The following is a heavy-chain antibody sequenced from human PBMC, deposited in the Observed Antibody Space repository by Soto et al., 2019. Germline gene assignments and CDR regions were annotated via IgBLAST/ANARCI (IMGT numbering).Heavy chain of an antibody. V-gene: IGHV1-18*01. CDR1: GYTFTSNG. Sequence: QAQLVQSGAEVKKPGASVSISCKASGYTFTSNGFVWVRQAPGHGLEWVGWISPYNGKTEYAKNVQGRVTMTRDTSTSTAYMELRSLRSDDTAVYYCARDSHNGNCWDAFDIWGQGTMVIVSS. D-gene: IGHD2-21*01. J-gene: IGHJ3*02. CDR2: ISPYNGKT. CDR3: ARDSHNGNCWDAFDI.